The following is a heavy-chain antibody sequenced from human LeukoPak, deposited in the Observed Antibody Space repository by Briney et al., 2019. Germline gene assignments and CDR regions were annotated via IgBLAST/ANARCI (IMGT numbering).Heavy chain of an antibody. CDR2: FYRGDNT. J-gene: IGHJ4*02. CDR1: GFTVSGNY. Sequence: PGGSLRPSCAASGFTVSGNYMNWVRQAPGKGLEWVSLFYRGDNTYYADSVKGRFTISRDNSKSTLYLQMNSLRAEDTAVYYCAGGYYFDYWGKGTLVTVSS. V-gene: IGHV3-53*01. CDR3: AGGYYFDY. D-gene: IGHD3-22*01.